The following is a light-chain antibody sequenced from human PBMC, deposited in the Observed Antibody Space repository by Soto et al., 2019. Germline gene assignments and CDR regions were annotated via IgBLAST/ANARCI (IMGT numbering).Light chain of an antibody. V-gene: IGKV3-15*01. CDR3: QQYNNWPTT. CDR1: QSVSSY. J-gene: IGKJ1*01. Sequence: EIVLTQSPATLYLSPGESATLSWRARQSVSSYLAWYQQKSGQAPRLLIYGASTRATGIPARFSGSGSGTEFTLTISSLQSEDFAVYYCQQYNNWPTTFGQGTKV. CDR2: GAS.